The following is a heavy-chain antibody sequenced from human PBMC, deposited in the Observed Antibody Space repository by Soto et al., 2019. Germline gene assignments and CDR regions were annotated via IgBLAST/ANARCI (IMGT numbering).Heavy chain of an antibody. Sequence: QVQLQQSGPGLVKPSETLSLTCXVXXXXXXXXXXXXXXXXXXXXLEWIGKIYYSGKTGYNPSLKSRVXXSXXXXXXXLXXXXXXXTXXXTXVYYXXRXXXYTDSSGPRDDGFDFWGQGTLVTVSA. CDR3: XRXXXYTDSSGPRDDGFDF. D-gene: IGHD6-19*01. CDR2: IYYSGKT. J-gene: IGHJ4*02. CDR1: XXXXXXXX. V-gene: IGHV4-59*01.